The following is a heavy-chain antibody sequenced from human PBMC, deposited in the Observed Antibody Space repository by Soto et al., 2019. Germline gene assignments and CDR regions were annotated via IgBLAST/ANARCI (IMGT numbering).Heavy chain of an antibody. V-gene: IGHV1-18*01. CDR1: GCAFRFD. CDR2: ISASDGST. D-gene: IGHD3-10*01. Sequence: GASVQVSCKASGCAFRFDFSWVRQAPGQGLEWMGWISASDGSTNSAQKFRGRISLTTDTSTNTAYLDLLSLTSDDTAVYFCATYYFGSGSYYRFDNWGQGTLVTVSS. J-gene: IGHJ4*02. CDR3: ATYYFGSGSYYRFDN.